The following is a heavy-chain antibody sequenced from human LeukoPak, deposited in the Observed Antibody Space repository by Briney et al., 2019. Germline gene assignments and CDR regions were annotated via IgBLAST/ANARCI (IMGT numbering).Heavy chain of an antibody. CDR2: IHYGENT. CDR3: ARRDDSSGYHKIFDY. Sequence: SETLSLTCTVSGGSISSGPYHWGWIRQPPGKGLEWIGNIHYGENTYYNPSLKSRVTISIDTSKNQFYLKLSSLTAADTAVYYCARRDDSSGYHKIFDYWGPGTLVTVSS. CDR1: GGSISSGPYH. J-gene: IGHJ4*02. V-gene: IGHV4-39*01. D-gene: IGHD3-22*01.